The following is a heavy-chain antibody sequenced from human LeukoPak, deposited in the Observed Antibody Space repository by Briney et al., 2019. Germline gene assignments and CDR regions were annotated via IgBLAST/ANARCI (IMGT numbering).Heavy chain of an antibody. V-gene: IGHV3-74*01. CDR2: INSDGSST. J-gene: IGHJ4*02. D-gene: IGHD6-13*01. Sequence: PGGSLRLSCAASGSTFSSYWMHWARQAPGKGLVWVSRINSDGSSTSYADSVKGRFTISRDNAKNTLYLQMNSLRAEDTAVYYCARGIAAADIDYWGQGTLVTVSS. CDR3: ARGIAAADIDY. CDR1: GSTFSSYW.